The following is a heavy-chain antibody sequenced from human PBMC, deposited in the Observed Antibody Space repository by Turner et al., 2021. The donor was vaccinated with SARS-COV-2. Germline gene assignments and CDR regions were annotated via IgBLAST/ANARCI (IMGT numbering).Heavy chain of an antibody. CDR2: ISSSSSDI. CDR3: ARARWHYYDSSGYYPDAFDI. Sequence: EVQLVESGGGLVKPGGSLRLSCAASGFTFSTYSMNWVRQAPGKGLGWVSSISSSSSDIYYADSVKGRFTISRDNAKNSLYLQMNSLRAEDTAVYYCARARWHYYDSSGYYPDAFDIWGQGTMVTVSS. J-gene: IGHJ3*02. V-gene: IGHV3-21*01. CDR1: GFTFSTYS. D-gene: IGHD3-22*01.